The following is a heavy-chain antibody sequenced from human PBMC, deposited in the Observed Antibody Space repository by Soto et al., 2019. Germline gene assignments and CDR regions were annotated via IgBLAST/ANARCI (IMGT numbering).Heavy chain of an antibody. D-gene: IGHD6-13*01. Sequence: QVQLQESGPGLVKPSETLSLTCTVSGGSISSYYWSWIRQPPGKGLEWIGYIYYSGSTNYNPSLKSRVTKSVDTSKNQFSLKLSSVTAADTAVYYCARDGAAGLGYWGQGTLVTVSS. V-gene: IGHV4-59*01. CDR2: IYYSGST. CDR1: GGSISSYY. J-gene: IGHJ4*02. CDR3: ARDGAAGLGY.